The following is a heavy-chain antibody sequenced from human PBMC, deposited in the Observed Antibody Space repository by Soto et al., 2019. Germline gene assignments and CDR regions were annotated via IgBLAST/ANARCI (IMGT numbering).Heavy chain of an antibody. CDR1: GGSFSGYY. Sequence: SETLSLTCAVYGGSFSGYYWSWIRQPPGKGLEWIGEINHSGSTNYNPSLKSRVTISVDTSKNQFSLKLSSVTAADTAVYYCGTNGVYGMDVWGQGTTVTVS. CDR2: INHSGST. V-gene: IGHV4-34*01. CDR3: GTNGVYGMDV. D-gene: IGHD2-8*01. J-gene: IGHJ6*02.